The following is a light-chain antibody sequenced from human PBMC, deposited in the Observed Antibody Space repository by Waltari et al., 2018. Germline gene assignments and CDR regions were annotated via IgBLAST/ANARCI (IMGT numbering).Light chain of an antibody. V-gene: IGLV2-11*01. CDR1: SSDVGGYNH. CDR3: CSYAGSYTWV. J-gene: IGLJ3*02. CDR2: DVS. Sequence: QSALTQPRSVSGSPVQSVTISCPGTSSDVGGYNHVAWYQQHPGKAPKLMIYDVSTRPSGVPDRFSGSKSGNTASLTISGLQAEDEADYYCCSYAGSYTWVFGGGTKLTVL.